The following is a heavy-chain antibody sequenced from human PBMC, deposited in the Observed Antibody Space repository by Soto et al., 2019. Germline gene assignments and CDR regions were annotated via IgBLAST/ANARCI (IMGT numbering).Heavy chain of an antibody. J-gene: IGHJ4*02. V-gene: IGHV5-51*01. D-gene: IGHD4-17*01. CDR2: IYPGDSDT. Sequence: GESLKISCKGSGYSFTSYWIGWVRQMPGKGLEWMGIIYPGDSDTRYSPSFQGQVTISADKSISTAYLQWSSLKASDTAMYYCASTSNGDYDEYYFDYWGQGTLVTVSS. CDR3: ASTSNGDYDEYYFDY. CDR1: GYSFTSYW.